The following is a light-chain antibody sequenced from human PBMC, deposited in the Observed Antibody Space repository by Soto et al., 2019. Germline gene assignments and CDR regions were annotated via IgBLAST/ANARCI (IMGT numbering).Light chain of an antibody. CDR1: QCISSA. Sequence: AIQLTQSPSSLSASVGDRVTISCRASQCISSALAWYQRKPGKAPRLLIYDASSLHSGVPSRFSGSGSGTDFTLTISSLQPEDFGSYYCQHVSDYPRAFGQGTMLDIK. CDR2: DAS. J-gene: IGKJ2*01. CDR3: QHVSDYPRA. V-gene: IGKV1D-13*01.